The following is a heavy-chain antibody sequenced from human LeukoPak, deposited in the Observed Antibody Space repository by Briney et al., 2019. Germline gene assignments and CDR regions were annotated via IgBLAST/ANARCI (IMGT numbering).Heavy chain of an antibody. V-gene: IGHV3-48*03. CDR3: ARSYYYDSSGTYAFDI. Sequence: GGSLRLSCAASGFTFSSYEMNWVRQAPGKGLEWVSYISSSGSTIYYADSVKGRFTISRDNAKNSLYLQMNGLRAEDTAVYYCARSYYYDSSGTYAFDIWGQGTMVTVSS. D-gene: IGHD3-22*01. J-gene: IGHJ3*02. CDR2: ISSSGSTI. CDR1: GFTFSSYE.